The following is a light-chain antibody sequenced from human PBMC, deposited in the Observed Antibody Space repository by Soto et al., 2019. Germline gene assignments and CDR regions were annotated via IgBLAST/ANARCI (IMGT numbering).Light chain of an antibody. CDR2: VVS. V-gene: IGLV2-8*01. J-gene: IGLJ2*01. CDR1: SSDIGAYKF. CDR3: SLYAGTNRVV. Sequence: QSALTQPPSASGSPGQSVAISCTGTSSDIGAYKFVSWYQQHPGKAPKLIIYVVSIRPSGVPDRFSGSKSGNTASLTVSGLLAEHEAEYYCSLYAGTNRVVFGGGTQLTV.